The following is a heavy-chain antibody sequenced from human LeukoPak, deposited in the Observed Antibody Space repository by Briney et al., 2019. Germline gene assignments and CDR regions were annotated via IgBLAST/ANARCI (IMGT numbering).Heavy chain of an antibody. CDR2: IYYTGST. CDR3: ARHSRSYYGSGSYYFDY. D-gene: IGHD3-10*01. V-gene: IGHV4-39*01. Sequence: SETLSLTCTVSGGSLSTGSYYWGWIRQTPGKGLEWIGSIYYTGSTYYNPSLKSRVTISVDTSKNQFSLKLSSVTAADTAVYYCARHSRSYYGSGSYYFDYWGQGTLVTVSS. CDR1: GGSLSTGSYY. J-gene: IGHJ4*02.